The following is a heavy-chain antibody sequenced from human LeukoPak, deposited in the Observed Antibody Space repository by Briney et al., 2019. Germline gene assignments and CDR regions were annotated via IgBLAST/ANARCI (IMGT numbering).Heavy chain of an antibody. CDR1: GFTFSNYW. V-gene: IGHV3-74*01. Sequence: GGSLRLSCAASGFTFSNYWMHWVRQAPGKGLVWVSRINSDGGSTGYADSVKGRFTISRDNTKNTLYLQMNSLRTEDTALYYCARGGTSGSLIYWGQGTLVTVSS. J-gene: IGHJ4*02. D-gene: IGHD1-26*01. CDR2: INSDGGST. CDR3: ARGGTSGSLIY.